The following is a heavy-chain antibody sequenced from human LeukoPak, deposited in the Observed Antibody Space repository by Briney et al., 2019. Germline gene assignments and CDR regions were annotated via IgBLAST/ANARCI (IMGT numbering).Heavy chain of an antibody. J-gene: IGHJ3*02. V-gene: IGHV1-18*04. CDR1: GYTFTSYG. CDR2: ISAYNGNT. Sequence: ASVKVSCKASGYTFTSYGISWVRQAPGQGLEGRGWISAYNGNTNYAQKLQGRVTMTTDTSTSTAYMELRSLRSDDTAVYYCARDKGLAGTMVRGVIITGDAFDIWGQGTMVTVSS. D-gene: IGHD3-10*01. CDR3: ARDKGLAGTMVRGVIITGDAFDI.